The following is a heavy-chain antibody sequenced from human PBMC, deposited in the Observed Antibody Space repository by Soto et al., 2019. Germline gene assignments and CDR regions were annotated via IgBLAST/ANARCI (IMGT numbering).Heavy chain of an antibody. D-gene: IGHD3-10*01. V-gene: IGHV4-34*01. Sequence: QVQLQQWGAGLLKPSETLSLTCAVYGGSFSGYYWSWIRQPPGKGLEWIGEINHSGSTNYNPSLKRRVTRSVDTSKNQFSRKLSSVTAADTAVYYCARGLRDGSGSYRRYYGMDVWGQGTTVTVSS. J-gene: IGHJ6*02. CDR3: ARGLRDGSGSYRRYYGMDV. CDR1: GGSFSGYY. CDR2: INHSGST.